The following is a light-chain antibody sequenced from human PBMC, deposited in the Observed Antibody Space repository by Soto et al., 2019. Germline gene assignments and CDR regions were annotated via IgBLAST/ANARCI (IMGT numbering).Light chain of an antibody. V-gene: IGKV1-5*03. CDR3: QQYHSYPYT. Sequence: DVQMTQSPSTLSASVGDRVTITCRASQAISTWLAWYQQKPGKAPKLLIYKASALESGVPSRFRGSGTGTEFTLTISSLQPDDFAAYYCQQYHSYPYTFGQGTKLEI. CDR2: KAS. CDR1: QAISTW. J-gene: IGKJ2*01.